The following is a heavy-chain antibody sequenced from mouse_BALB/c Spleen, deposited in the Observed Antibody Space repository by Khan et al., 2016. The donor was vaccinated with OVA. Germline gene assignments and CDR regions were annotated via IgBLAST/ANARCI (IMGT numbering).Heavy chain of an antibody. Sequence: QMQLKESGPGLVAPSQSLSITCTVSGFSLSSYGVNWVRQPPGKGLEWLGVIWGDGSTNYHSALTSRLSISKDNSKSQVFLKLNSLQSDDTATYYCAKWGDLYAMDYCGQGTSVTVSS. CDR3: AKWGDLYAMDY. CDR2: IWGDGST. V-gene: IGHV2-3*01. CDR1: GFSLSSYG. J-gene: IGHJ4*01.